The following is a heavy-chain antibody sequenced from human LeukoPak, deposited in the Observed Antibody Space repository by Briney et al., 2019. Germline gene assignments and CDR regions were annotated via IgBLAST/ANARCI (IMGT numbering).Heavy chain of an antibody. CDR3: ARPYYYDSRIDP. CDR1: GGSISSGDYY. V-gene: IGHV4-30-4*01. CDR2: MYYSGST. D-gene: IGHD3-22*01. Sequence: SETLSLTCAVSGGSISSGDYYWSWIRQPQGKGLEWIAYMYYSGSTYYNPSLKSRVTMSADTSKNQLSLKLSSVTAADTAVYYCARPYYYDSRIDPWGQGILATVSS. J-gene: IGHJ5*02.